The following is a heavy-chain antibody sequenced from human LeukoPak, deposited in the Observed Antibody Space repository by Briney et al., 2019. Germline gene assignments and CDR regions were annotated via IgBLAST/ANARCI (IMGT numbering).Heavy chain of an antibody. CDR2: IYSGGST. J-gene: IGHJ5*02. Sequence: PGGSLRLSCAASGFTVSSNYMSWVRQAPGKGLEWVSVIYSGGSTYHADSVKGRFTISRHNSKNTLYLQMNSLRAEDTAVYYCAREYCSSTSCYLWFDPWGQGTLVTVSS. CDR3: AREYCSSTSCYLWFDP. V-gene: IGHV3-53*04. D-gene: IGHD2-2*01. CDR1: GFTVSSNY.